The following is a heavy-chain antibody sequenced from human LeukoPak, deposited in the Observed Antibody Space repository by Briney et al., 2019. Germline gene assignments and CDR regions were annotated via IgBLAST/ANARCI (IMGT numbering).Heavy chain of an antibody. CDR3: ATLAVTVK. Sequence: GGSLRPSCVASQSTFSYYSMNWVRQAPGKGLEWVSYISSSSSTVYYADSVKGRFTISRDNAKNSLYLQLNSLRDKDTAVYFWATLAVTVKWGQGTLVTVSS. J-gene: IGHJ4*02. CDR1: QSTFSYYS. D-gene: IGHD6-19*01. CDR2: ISSSSSTV. V-gene: IGHV3-48*02.